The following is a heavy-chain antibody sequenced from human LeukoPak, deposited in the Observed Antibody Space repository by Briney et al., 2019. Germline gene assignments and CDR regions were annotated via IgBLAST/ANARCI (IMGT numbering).Heavy chain of an antibody. D-gene: IGHD3-9*01. J-gene: IGHJ6*02. CDR3: ARGDGFLRYGFRGFKMDV. V-gene: IGHV3-30*04. CDR1: GFTFSSYA. CDR2: ISYDGRDK. Sequence: PGGSLRLSCAASGFTFSSYAMSWVRQAPGRGLEWVAVISYDGRDKYNADSVQGRFTISRDNSKNTLYLRMNNLRPKDTAVYYCARGDGFLRYGFRGFKMDVWGQGTTVIVSS.